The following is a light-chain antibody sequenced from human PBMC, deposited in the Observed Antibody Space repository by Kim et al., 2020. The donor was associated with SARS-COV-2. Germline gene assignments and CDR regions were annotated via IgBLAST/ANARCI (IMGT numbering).Light chain of an antibody. Sequence: QSVLSQPPSVSGTPGQRVTIPCFGSDSNIGSNTVNWYQQRPGAAPKLLIYASDQRPSWVPDRFSASKSGTSASLALSGLQSEDEADYYCSAWDASLEGVVFGGGTQLTVL. CDR2: ASD. CDR1: DSNIGSNT. J-gene: IGLJ3*02. V-gene: IGLV1-44*01. CDR3: SAWDASLEGVV.